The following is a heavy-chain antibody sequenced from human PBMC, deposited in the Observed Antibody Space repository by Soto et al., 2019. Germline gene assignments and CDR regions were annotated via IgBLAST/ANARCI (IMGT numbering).Heavy chain of an antibody. CDR1: GGTFRSYA. V-gene: IGHV1-69*01. Sequence: QVQLVQSGAEMKKSGSSVKVSCKASGGTFRSYAISWVRQAPGQGLEWMGGIIPLFGTTNYAQKFQGRVMINADDKMRTDSMEVSSLRAEDTAIYFCVNNKRTSYHFDYWGQGTLVTVSS. D-gene: IGHD3-16*02. J-gene: IGHJ4*02. CDR2: IIPLFGTT. CDR3: VNNKRTSYHFDY.